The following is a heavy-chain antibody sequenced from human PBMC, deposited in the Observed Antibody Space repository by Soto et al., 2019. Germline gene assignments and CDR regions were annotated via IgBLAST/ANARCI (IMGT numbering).Heavy chain of an antibody. Sequence: QLQLRESGAGLVKTSETLSLTCTVSGGSISSGAYSWSWIRQSPGKGLEWLGFIYQSGNTYYSPSLQSRVAISMDKSKNQLSLQLRSVTAADTAVYYCVRDTSGCSDIDCYLSGWFDPWGPGTLVTVSS. D-gene: IGHD6-19*01. CDR3: VRDTSGCSDIDCYLSGWFDP. CDR2: IYQSGNT. V-gene: IGHV4-30-2*06. CDR1: GGSISSGAYS. J-gene: IGHJ5*02.